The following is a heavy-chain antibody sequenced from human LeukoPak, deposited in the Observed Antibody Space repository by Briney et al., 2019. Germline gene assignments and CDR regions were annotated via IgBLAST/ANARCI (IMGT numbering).Heavy chain of an antibody. V-gene: IGHV3-23*01. CDR2: ISGSGGST. D-gene: IGHD2-21*01. Sequence: QPGGSLRLSCAASGFTFSSYAMSWVRQAPGKGLEWVSAISGSGGSTYYADSVKGRFTISRDNSKNTLYLQMNSLRAEDTAVYYCARRGDLGNDYFDYWGQGTLVTVSS. J-gene: IGHJ4*02. CDR1: GFTFSSYA. CDR3: ARRGDLGNDYFDY.